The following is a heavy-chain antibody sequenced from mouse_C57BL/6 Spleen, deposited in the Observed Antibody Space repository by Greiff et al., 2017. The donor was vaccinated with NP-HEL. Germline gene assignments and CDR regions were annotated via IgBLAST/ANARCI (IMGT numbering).Heavy chain of an antibody. Sequence: VQLQQPGAELVRPGTSVKLSCKASGYTFTSYWMHWVKQRPGQGLEWIGVIDPSDSYTNYNQKFKGKATLTVDTSSSTAYMQLSSLTSEDSAVYYCARSYSNYVDFDYWGQGTTLTVSS. CDR3: ARSYSNYVDFDY. CDR2: IDPSDSYT. CDR1: GYTFTSYW. V-gene: IGHV1-59*01. D-gene: IGHD2-5*01. J-gene: IGHJ2*01.